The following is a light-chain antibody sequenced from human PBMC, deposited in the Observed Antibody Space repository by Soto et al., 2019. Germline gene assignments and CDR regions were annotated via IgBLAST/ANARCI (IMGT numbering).Light chain of an antibody. CDR3: ETWDSITRV. J-gene: IGLJ2*01. CDR1: SGHSSYI. Sequence: QSVLTQSSSASASLGSSVKLTCTLSSGHSSYIIAWHQQQPGKAPRYLMKLEGSGSYNKGSGVPDRFSGSSSGADRYLTISNLQSEDEADYYCETWDSITRVFGGGTKLTVL. CDR2: LEGSGSY. V-gene: IGLV4-60*03.